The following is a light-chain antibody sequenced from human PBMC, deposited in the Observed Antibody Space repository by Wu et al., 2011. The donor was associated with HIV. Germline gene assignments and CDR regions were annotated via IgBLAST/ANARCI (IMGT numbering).Light chain of an antibody. CDR3: QQFGDWPLT. CDR2: DAS. J-gene: IGKJ5*01. CDR1: QSVSTN. Sequence: SCRASQSVSTNLAWYQQKPGQAPRLLMYDASSRATGIPARFSGSGSGTDFTLSISSLEPEDFAAYYCQQFGDWPLTFGQGTRLEIK. V-gene: IGKV3-11*01.